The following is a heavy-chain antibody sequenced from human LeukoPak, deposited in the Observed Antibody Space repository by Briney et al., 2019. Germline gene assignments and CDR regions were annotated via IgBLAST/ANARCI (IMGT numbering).Heavy chain of an antibody. D-gene: IGHD5-24*01. J-gene: IGHJ4*02. CDR2: INTFGTSA. CDR3: ARDNGYKFDY. CDR1: GFTFGSYW. Sequence: GGSLRLSCVVSGFTFGSYWMNWVRQVPGKGLVWVSHINTFGTSATYADSVKGRFTISRDNAKNTLYLQMNSLRVEDTAVYYCARDNGYKFDYWGQGTLVTVSS. V-gene: IGHV3-74*01.